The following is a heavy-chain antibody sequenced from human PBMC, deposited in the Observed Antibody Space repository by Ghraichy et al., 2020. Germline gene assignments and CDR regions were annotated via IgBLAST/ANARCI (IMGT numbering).Heavy chain of an antibody. D-gene: IGHD6-19*01. Sequence: GGSLRLSCAASGFTFSSYWMHWVRQVPGKGLVWVSRINSDGSSSSYADSVKGRFTISRDNAKNTLYLQMNSLRAEDTAVYYCARARIAVASFDYWGQGTLVTVSS. CDR3: ARARIAVASFDY. J-gene: IGHJ4*02. CDR2: INSDGSSS. V-gene: IGHV3-74*01. CDR1: GFTFSSYW.